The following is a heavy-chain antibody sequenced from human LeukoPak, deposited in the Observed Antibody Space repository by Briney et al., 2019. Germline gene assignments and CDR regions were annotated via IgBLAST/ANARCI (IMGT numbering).Heavy chain of an antibody. CDR3: ARGIVVVPAGFDP. D-gene: IGHD2-2*01. Sequence: PSETLSLTCAVYGGSFSGYYWSWIRQPPGKGLEWIGEINHSGSTNYNPSLKSRVTISVDTSKNQFSLKLSSVTAADTAVYYCARGIVVVPAGFDPWGQGTLVTVSS. CDR1: GGSFSGYY. J-gene: IGHJ5*02. CDR2: INHSGST. V-gene: IGHV4-34*09.